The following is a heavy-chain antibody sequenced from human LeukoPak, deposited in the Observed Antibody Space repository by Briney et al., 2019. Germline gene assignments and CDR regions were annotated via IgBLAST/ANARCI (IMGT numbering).Heavy chain of an antibody. V-gene: IGHV5-51*01. D-gene: IGHD3-3*01. J-gene: IGHJ4*02. CDR3: ARLSQYYDFWSGYFQSASYYFDY. CDR2: IYPGDSDT. CDR1: GYSFTSYW. Sequence: GESLKISCKGSGYSFTSYWIGWVRQMPGKGLEWMGIIYPGDSDTRYSPSFQGQVTISADKSISTAYLQWSSLKASDTAMYYCARLSQYYDFWSGYFQSASYYFDYWGQGTLGTVSS.